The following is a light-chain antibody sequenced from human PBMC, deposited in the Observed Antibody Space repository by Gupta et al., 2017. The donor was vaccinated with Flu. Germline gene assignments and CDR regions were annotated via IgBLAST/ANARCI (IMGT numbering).Light chain of an antibody. J-gene: IGLJ1*01. Sequence: TISCTGSSSNIGAGYDVHWYQQFPGTAPKLLIYANSNRPTGVPDRFSGSKSGTSASLAITGLQADDEAEYYCQSYDNSLSGSYVFGAGTKVTVL. CDR3: QSYDNSLSGSYV. CDR2: ANS. V-gene: IGLV1-40*01. CDR1: SSNIGAGYD.